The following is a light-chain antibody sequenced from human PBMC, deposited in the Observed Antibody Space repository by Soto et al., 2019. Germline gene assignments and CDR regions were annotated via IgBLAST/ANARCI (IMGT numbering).Light chain of an antibody. V-gene: IGKV1-9*01. Sequence: DIQLTQSPSFLSASVGDRVTISCRASQGISDYLAWYQQKPGKAPKLLIYGASTLQSGVPSRFSGSASGTEFTLAIGSLQRGDFAAWFCGELKACPLTFGGGTKLESK. CDR3: GELKACPLT. CDR1: QGISDY. CDR2: GAS. J-gene: IGKJ4*01.